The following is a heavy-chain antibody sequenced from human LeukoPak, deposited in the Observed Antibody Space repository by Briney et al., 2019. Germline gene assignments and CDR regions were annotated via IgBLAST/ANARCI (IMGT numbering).Heavy chain of an antibody. V-gene: IGHV4-59*01. CDR3: TRHLGCSGGSCYGPPPHYYYYMDV. CDR2: IYYSGST. Sequence: PSETLSLTCTVSGGSISSYYWSWIRQPPGKGLEWIGYIYYSGSTNYNPSLKSRVTISVDTSKNQFSLKLSSVTAADTAVYYWTRHLGCSGGSCYGPPPHYYYYMDVWGKGTTVTVSS. CDR1: GGSISSYY. J-gene: IGHJ6*03. D-gene: IGHD2-15*01.